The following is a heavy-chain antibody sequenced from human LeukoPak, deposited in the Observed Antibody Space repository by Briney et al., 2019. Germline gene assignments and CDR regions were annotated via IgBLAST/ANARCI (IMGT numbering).Heavy chain of an antibody. Sequence: GGSLRLSCAASGFTFSSYSMNWVRQAPGKGLEWVSSISSSSSYIYYADSVKGRFTISRDNAKNSLYLQMNSLRAEDTAVYYCARDRVTVTSTHFDYWGQGTLVTVSS. V-gene: IGHV3-21*01. CDR3: ARDRVTVTSTHFDY. D-gene: IGHD4-17*01. J-gene: IGHJ4*02. CDR2: ISSSSSYI. CDR1: GFTFSSYS.